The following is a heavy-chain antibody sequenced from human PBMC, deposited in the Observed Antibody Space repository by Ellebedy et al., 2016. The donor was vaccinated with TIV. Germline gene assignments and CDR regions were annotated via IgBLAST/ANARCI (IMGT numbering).Heavy chain of an antibody. CDR3: ATLPYISTSSAY. CDR1: GYTFTGYY. D-gene: IGHD6-6*01. Sequence: ASVKVSCKASGYTFTGYYMHWVRQATGQGLEWMGWIYPNSGGTTYAQKFQGRVTMTTDTSTSTGYMELNSLTYDDTAVYYCATLPYISTSSAYWGQGTLVTVSS. CDR2: IYPNSGGT. V-gene: IGHV1-2*02. J-gene: IGHJ4*02.